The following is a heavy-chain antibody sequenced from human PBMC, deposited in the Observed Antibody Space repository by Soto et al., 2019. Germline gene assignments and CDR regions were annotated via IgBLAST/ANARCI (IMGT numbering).Heavy chain of an antibody. D-gene: IGHD6-13*01. Sequence: GGSLRLSCAASGFTFSGYAMSWVRQAPGKGLEWVSAISGSGGSTYYADSVKGRFTISRDNSKNTLYLQMNSLRAEDTAVYYCANPACIAPTPESMDVWGQGTTVTVSS. CDR3: ANPACIAPTPESMDV. CDR1: GFTFSGYA. CDR2: ISGSGGST. J-gene: IGHJ6*02. V-gene: IGHV3-23*01.